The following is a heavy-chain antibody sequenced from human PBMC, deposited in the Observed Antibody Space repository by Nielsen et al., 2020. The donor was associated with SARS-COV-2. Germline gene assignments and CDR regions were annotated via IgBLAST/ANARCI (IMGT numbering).Heavy chain of an antibody. CDR2: ISYEGSKQ. D-gene: IGHD1-26*01. Sequence: GGSLRLSCAASAFGFNNYGMHWVRQAPGKGLEWVAYISYEGSKQFYADSVRGRFTISRDNSKNTLFLQMNSLRDDDTAVYYCARDLGGIVGTLDYWGQGTLVTVSS. J-gene: IGHJ4*02. V-gene: IGHV3-30*03. CDR3: ARDLGGIVGTLDY. CDR1: AFGFNNYG.